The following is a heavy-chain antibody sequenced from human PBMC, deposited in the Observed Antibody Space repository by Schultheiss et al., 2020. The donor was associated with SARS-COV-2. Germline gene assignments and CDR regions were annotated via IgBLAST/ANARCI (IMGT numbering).Heavy chain of an antibody. CDR2: INPSGGST. D-gene: IGHD6-6*01. J-gene: IGHJ6*02. V-gene: IGHV1-46*01. Sequence: ASVKVSCKASVYTFTSYYMHWVRQAPGQGLEWMGIINPSGGSTSYAQKFQGRVTMTRDTSTSTVYMELSSLRSEDTAVYYCARSFEWQLASGYYYYYGMDVWGQGTTVTVSS. CDR1: VYTFTSYY. CDR3: ARSFEWQLASGYYYYYGMDV.